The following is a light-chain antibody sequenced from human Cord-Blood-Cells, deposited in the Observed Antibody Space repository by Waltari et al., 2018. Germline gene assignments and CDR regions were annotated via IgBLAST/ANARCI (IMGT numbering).Light chain of an antibody. CDR1: PGVSSY. V-gene: IGKV1D-43*01. Sequence: AIRMTQSPISLSASVGDRVTITCRASPGVSSYLAWYQQKPAQAPKLFIFYASSVQSGVPARFSGSGSETDYTLTISSLQPEDFAIYYCQQYESIPVTFGRGTKVEIK. J-gene: IGKJ4*02. CDR3: QQYESIPVT. CDR2: YAS.